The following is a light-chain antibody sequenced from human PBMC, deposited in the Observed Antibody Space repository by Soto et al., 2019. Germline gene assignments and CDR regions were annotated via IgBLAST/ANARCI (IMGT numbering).Light chain of an antibody. V-gene: IGLV2-14*01. CDR2: DIS. Sequence: QSVLTQPASVSGSPGQPITISCTGTSSDVGAYNYVSWYQQHPGKAPKLMIYDISNRPSRVSDRFSGSKSGNTASLTISGLQADDEADYYCTSYTSSSTLGVFGTGTKVTVL. J-gene: IGLJ1*01. CDR1: SSDVGAYNY. CDR3: TSYTSSSTLGV.